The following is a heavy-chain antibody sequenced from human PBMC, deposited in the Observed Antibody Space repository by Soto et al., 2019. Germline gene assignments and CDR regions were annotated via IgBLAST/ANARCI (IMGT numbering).Heavy chain of an antibody. V-gene: IGHV4-59*01. CDR1: GGSISSYY. Sequence: PSETLSLTCTVSGGSISSYYWSWIRQPPGKGLEWIGYIYNSGSTNYNPSLKSRVTISVDTSKNQFSLKLSSVTAADTAVYYCAYGDSRGPFDPGGQETRVTVPS. CDR3: AYGDSRGPFDP. D-gene: IGHD4-17*01. J-gene: IGHJ5*02. CDR2: IYNSGST.